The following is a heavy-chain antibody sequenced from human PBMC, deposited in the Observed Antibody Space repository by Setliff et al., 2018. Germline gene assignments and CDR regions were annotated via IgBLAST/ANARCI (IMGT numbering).Heavy chain of an antibody. J-gene: IGHJ6*03. CDR3: AKDSDYDFLTGSYMDV. Sequence: PGGSLRLSCAASGFSFANYAMHWVRQVPGKGLEWVSGINWNSRSVAYAVSVRGRFTIPRDNAKNSLYLQMNSLRREDTAVYYCAKDSDYDFLTGSYMDVWGKGTTVTVSS. CDR2: INWNSRSV. V-gene: IGHV3-9*01. CDR1: GFSFANYA. D-gene: IGHD3-9*01.